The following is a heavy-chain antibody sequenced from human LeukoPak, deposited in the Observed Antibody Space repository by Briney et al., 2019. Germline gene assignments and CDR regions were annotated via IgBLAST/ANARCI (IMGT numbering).Heavy chain of an antibody. CDR1: GFTFSSYA. D-gene: IGHD3-10*01. CDR3: ARERVRGQLDY. V-gene: IGHV3-23*01. J-gene: IGHJ4*02. CDR2: ISGSGGST. Sequence: GGSLRLSCAASGFTFSSYAMSWVRQAPGKGLEWVSAISGSGGSTYYADSVKGRFTISRDNSKNALYLQMNSLRAEDTAVFYCARERVRGQLDYWGQGTLVAVSS.